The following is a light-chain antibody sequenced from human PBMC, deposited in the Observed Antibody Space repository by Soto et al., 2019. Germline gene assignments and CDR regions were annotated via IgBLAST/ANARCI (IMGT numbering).Light chain of an antibody. Sequence: IQLTQSPSSLSASVGDRVTVTCRASQGIGTYLVWYQQKSGKAPTVLIYASSTLQTGVPSRFSGSGSGTDFSLTISSLQPDDFSTYYCQQYNSYPLTFGGGTKVDIK. V-gene: IGKV1-9*01. CDR3: QQYNSYPLT. CDR2: ASS. J-gene: IGKJ4*01. CDR1: QGIGTY.